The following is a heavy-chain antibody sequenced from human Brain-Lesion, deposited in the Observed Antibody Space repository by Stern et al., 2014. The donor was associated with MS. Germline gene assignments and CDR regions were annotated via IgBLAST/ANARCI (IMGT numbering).Heavy chain of an antibody. Sequence: QLVESGPGLVKPSETLSLTCTVSDGHISSNIYYWGWVRQPPGKGLEWIGSIYYSGDTYYNPSLKSRVTISIDTSKQQFSLTVRCVTAADTAVYFCAREVVAGRGHDWGQGILVTVSS. J-gene: IGHJ4*02. CDR1: DGHISSNIYY. V-gene: IGHV4-39*01. CDR3: AREVVAGRGHD. CDR2: IYYSGDT. D-gene: IGHD6-19*01.